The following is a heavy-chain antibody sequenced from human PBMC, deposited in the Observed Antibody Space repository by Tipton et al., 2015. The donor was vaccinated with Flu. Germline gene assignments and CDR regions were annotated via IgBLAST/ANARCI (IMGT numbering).Heavy chain of an antibody. CDR3: ASRLNGDVDY. D-gene: IGHD4-17*01. Sequence: TLSLTCTVSGGSISSGSYYWSWIRQPAGKGLEWIGRIYTSGSTNYNPSLKSRVTISVDTSKNQSSLKLSSVTAADTAVYYCASRLNGDVDYWGQGTLVTVSS. CDR1: GGSISSGSYY. J-gene: IGHJ4*02. V-gene: IGHV4-61*02. CDR2: IYTSGST.